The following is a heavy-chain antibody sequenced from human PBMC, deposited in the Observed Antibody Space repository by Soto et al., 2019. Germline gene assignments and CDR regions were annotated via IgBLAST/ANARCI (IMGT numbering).Heavy chain of an antibody. CDR1: GYTFTSYG. J-gene: IGHJ6*02. CDR2: ISAYNGNT. CDR3: ARDAEYDILTGYRNHYYGMDV. D-gene: IGHD3-9*01. V-gene: IGHV1-18*01. Sequence: ASVKVSCKASGYTFTSYGISWVRQAPGQGLEWMGWISAYNGNTNYAQKLQGRVTMTTDTSTSTAYMELRSLRSDDTAVYYCARDAEYDILTGYRNHYYGMDVWGQGTTVTVSS.